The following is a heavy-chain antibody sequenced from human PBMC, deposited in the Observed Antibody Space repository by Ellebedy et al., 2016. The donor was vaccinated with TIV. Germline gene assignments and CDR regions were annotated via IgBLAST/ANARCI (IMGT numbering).Heavy chain of an antibody. CDR2: IYTDDST. J-gene: IGHJ2*01. CDR1: KFTVSYNY. Sequence: GESLKISRAASKFTVSYNYMNWVRQAPGKGPEWVSGIYTDDSTDYADSVKGRFTISRDNSKNTLYLQMNSLRTEDTAVYYCARASFYDVDLSGWYFDLWGRGTLITVSS. V-gene: IGHV3-66*01. D-gene: IGHD3-10*02. CDR3: ARASFYDVDLSGWYFDL.